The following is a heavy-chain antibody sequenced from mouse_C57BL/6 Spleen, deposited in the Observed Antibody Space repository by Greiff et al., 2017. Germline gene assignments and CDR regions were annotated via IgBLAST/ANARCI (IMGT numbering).Heavy chain of an antibody. D-gene: IGHD2-5*01. CDR2: ISGGGGNT. J-gene: IGHJ1*03. CDR3: ASYYSNYPWYFDV. V-gene: IGHV5-9*01. CDR1: GFTFSSYT. Sequence: EVMLVESGGGLVKPGGSLKLSCAASGFTFSSYTMSWVRQTPEKRLEWVATISGGGGNTYYPDSVKGRFTISRDNAKNTLYLQMSSLRSEDTALYYCASYYSNYPWYFDVWGTGTTVTVSS.